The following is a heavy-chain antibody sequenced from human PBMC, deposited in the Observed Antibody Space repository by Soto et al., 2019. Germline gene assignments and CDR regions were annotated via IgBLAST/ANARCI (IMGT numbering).Heavy chain of an antibody. J-gene: IGHJ6*02. CDR1: GFTFTTYS. V-gene: IGHV3-33*06. CDR3: AKGGIGGMDV. D-gene: IGHD3-3*01. CDR2: IWYDGSQK. Sequence: QVQLVESGGGVVQPGRSLRLSCTASGFTFTTYSFHWVRQAPGKGLEWLAVIWYDGSQKYYTDYVKGRFTISRDNSKNAVFLQMNSLRAEDTAVYYCAKGGIGGMDVWGQGTTVTVSS.